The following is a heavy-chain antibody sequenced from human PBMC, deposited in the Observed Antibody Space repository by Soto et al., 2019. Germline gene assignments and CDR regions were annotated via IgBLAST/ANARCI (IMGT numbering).Heavy chain of an antibody. Sequence: PGGSLRLSCAASGFIFNTYSMDWVRQAPGKGLEWVASISPSGSYMYYGDSLKGRFTVSRDNAKNSLYLQMDSLRVDDTAIYYCARFGLVTFDCWGQGTLVTVSS. D-gene: IGHD3-3*01. V-gene: IGHV3-21*01. CDR2: ISPSGSYM. J-gene: IGHJ4*02. CDR3: ARFGLVTFDC. CDR1: GFIFNTYS.